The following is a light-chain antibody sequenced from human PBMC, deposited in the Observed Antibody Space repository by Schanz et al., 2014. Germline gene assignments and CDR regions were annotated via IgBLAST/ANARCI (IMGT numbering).Light chain of an antibody. CDR1: SSDVGGYNY. J-gene: IGLJ2*01. Sequence: QSALTQPASVSGSLGQSITISCTGTSSDVGGYNYVSWYQQHPGKAPKLMIYDVSNRPSGVYTRFSGSKSGNTASLTISGLQAEDEADYYCSAYVQGRNFVAFGGGTKLTVL. CDR2: DVS. CDR3: SAYVQGRNFVA. V-gene: IGLV2-14*01.